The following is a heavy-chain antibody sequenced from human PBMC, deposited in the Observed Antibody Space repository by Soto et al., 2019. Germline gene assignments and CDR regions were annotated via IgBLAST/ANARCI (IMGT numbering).Heavy chain of an antibody. D-gene: IGHD6-19*01. CDR3: ARSGWANWFDP. J-gene: IGHJ5*02. V-gene: IGHV3-11*01. CDR2: ISGNGRII. CDR1: GFIFSDYY. Sequence: GGSLRLSCATSGFIFSDYYMHWIRQAPGKGLEWISYISGNGRIIQYADSAKGRFTITKDTSKNQVVLTMTNMDPVDTATYYCARSGWANWFDPWGQGTLVTVSS.